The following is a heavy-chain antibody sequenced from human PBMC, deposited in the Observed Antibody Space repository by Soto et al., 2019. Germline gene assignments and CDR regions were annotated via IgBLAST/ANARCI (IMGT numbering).Heavy chain of an antibody. Sequence: HPGGALRLSCAASVFTFNTYVMSWVRQAPGKGLEWVSEISGNSANTYYADSVKGRFTISIDNSKNTLYLQMNSLRADDTAVYYCAKKLGPVDGRKEPLDYWGQGTLVTVSS. V-gene: IGHV3-23*01. CDR3: AKKLGPVDGRKEPLDY. D-gene: IGHD1-26*01. CDR1: VFTFNTYV. CDR2: ISGNSANT. J-gene: IGHJ4*02.